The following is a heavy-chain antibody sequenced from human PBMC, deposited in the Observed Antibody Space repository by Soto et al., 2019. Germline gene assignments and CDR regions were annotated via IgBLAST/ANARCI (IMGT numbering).Heavy chain of an antibody. V-gene: IGHV3-53*01. CDR3: VQTTGWPGFDF. CDR1: GFAVSSKY. Sequence: VQLVESGGGLIQPGGSLRLSCAASGFAVSSKYMTWVRQAPGKGLEWVSVIYGGGTTYYADSVKGRFNISRDTSKNTLYLQMNSLRAEDTAVYYCVQTTGWPGFDFWGQGTLVTVSS. J-gene: IGHJ4*02. CDR2: IYGGGTT. D-gene: IGHD6-19*01.